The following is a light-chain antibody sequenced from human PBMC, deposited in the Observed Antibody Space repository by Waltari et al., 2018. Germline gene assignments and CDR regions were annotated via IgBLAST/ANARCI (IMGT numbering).Light chain of an antibody. CDR2: RVS. J-gene: IGKJ1*01. V-gene: IGKV1-16*02. CDR3: LQYNSYPRT. Sequence: DIQMTQSPSSVSAPIGERGTIPCRASQGINDYLAWFQQRPGKSPKSLIYRVSSLQRGVPSKFSGRGSGTEFTLTISSLQPEDFATYYCLQYNSYPRTFGQGTKVEIK. CDR1: QGINDY.